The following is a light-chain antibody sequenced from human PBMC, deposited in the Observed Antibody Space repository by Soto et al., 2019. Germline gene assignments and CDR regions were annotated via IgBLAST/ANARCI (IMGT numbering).Light chain of an antibody. Sequence: EIVMTQSPATLSVSPGERATLSCRASQSVSSSYLAWYQQKPGQAPRLLIFGASSRATGISDRFSGGGSGTDFTLTISRLEPEDFAVYYCQQYGSSGTFGQGTKVDNK. CDR2: GAS. V-gene: IGKV3-20*01. J-gene: IGKJ1*01. CDR3: QQYGSSGT. CDR1: QSVSSSY.